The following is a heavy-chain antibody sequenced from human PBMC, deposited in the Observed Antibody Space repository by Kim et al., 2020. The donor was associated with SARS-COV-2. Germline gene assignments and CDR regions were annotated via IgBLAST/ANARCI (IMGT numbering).Heavy chain of an antibody. J-gene: IGHJ4*02. CDR3: ARSYYGSGSYYNDFDY. D-gene: IGHD3-10*01. V-gene: IGHV3-11*01. Sequence: SVKGRITISRDNGKNSLYLQMNSLRAEDTAVYYCARSYYGSGSYYNDFDYWGQGTLVTVSS.